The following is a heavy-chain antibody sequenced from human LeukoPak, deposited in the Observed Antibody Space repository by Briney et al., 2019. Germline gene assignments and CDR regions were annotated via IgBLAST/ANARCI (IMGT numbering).Heavy chain of an antibody. CDR1: GFTFSSYA. CDR2: ISGSGGST. D-gene: IGHD4-11*01. V-gene: IGHV3-23*01. J-gene: IGHJ4*02. CDR3: AKGSTYSNYAGDPDY. Sequence: GGSLRLSCAASGFTFSSYAMSWVRQAPGKGLEWVSAISGSGGSTYYADSVKGRFTISRDNSKNTLYLQMNSLRAEGTAVYYCAKGSTYSNYAGDPDYWGQGTLVTVSS.